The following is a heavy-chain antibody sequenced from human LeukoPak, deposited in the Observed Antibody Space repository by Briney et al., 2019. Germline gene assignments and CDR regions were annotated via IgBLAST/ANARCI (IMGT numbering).Heavy chain of an antibody. CDR2: ISGSGGST. CDR1: GFNFGNYA. V-gene: IGHV3-23*01. D-gene: IGHD6-19*01. CDR3: AKRGYSSGWQFDY. J-gene: IGHJ4*02. Sequence: PGGSLRLSCAASGFNFGNYAMSWVRQAPGKGLEWVTLISGSGGSTYYADSVKGRFTISRDNSKNTLSLQMNSLRAEDTAVYYCAKRGYSSGWQFDYWGQGTLVTVSS.